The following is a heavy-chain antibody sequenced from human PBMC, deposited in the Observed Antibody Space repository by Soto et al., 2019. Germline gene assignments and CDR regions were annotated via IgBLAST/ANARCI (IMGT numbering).Heavy chain of an antibody. D-gene: IGHD1-26*01. CDR1: GFTLTTYT. Sequence: GGSLRLSCVASGFTLTTYTLNWFRQAPGTGLEWVSSINGRSNYKYYSESVKGRFTISRDNAQNSLFLQMSRLGPEDTAVYYCVREDGVVGASSAFDSWGQGTLVTVSS. V-gene: IGHV3-21*01. CDR3: VREDGVVGASSAFDS. J-gene: IGHJ4*02. CDR2: INGRSNYK.